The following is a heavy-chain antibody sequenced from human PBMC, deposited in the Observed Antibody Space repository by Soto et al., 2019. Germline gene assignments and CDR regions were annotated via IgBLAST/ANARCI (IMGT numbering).Heavy chain of an antibody. D-gene: IGHD5-12*01. CDR1: GYTFTGYY. CDR3: ARDLNRCYSGYDSSYYMVV. Sequence: QVQLVQSGAEVKKPGASVKVSCKASGYTFTGYYMHWVRQAPGQGLEWMGWINPNSGGTNYAQKFQGCVTMTRDSSIRSAYMELSRLRSDDTAVYYCARDLNRCYSGYDSSYYMVVWGKGTTVTVSS. V-gene: IGHV1-2*04. CDR2: INPNSGGT. J-gene: IGHJ6*03.